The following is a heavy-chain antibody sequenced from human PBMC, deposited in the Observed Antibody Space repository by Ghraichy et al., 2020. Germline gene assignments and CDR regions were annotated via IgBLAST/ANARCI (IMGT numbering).Heavy chain of an antibody. CDR3: VRGSSGWNGIDY. Sequence: GESLNISCAASEFTFSRSSMAWVRQAPGQGLEFVSFISDSSSSIYYADSVKGRFTISRDIAKNTLYLQMNSLRVEDTSVYYCVRGSSGWNGIDYWGQGTLVTVSS. CDR1: EFTFSRSS. J-gene: IGHJ4*02. V-gene: IGHV3-21*05. D-gene: IGHD6-19*01. CDR2: ISDSSSSI.